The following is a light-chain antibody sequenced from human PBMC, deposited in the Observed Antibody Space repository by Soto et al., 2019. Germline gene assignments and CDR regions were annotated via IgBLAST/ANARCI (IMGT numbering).Light chain of an antibody. CDR1: QSISSG. V-gene: IGKV1-5*01. Sequence: DIQMTQSPSTLSASVGDRVTITGRAIQSISSGMACYQQKPGKAPKLLIYDASSLESGVPSMFSGSGAGTDFTLTISSLQPDAFATYYCLQYNSYSYTFGQATKLELK. CDR3: LQYNSYSYT. J-gene: IGKJ2*01. CDR2: DAS.